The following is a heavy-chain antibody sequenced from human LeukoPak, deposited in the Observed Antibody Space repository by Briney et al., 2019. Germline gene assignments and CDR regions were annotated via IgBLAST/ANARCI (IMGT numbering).Heavy chain of an antibody. D-gene: IGHD4-17*01. CDR2: MSSTGNNI. V-gene: IGHV3-21*01. CDR3: ARGLRRGDY. Sequence: GGSLRLSCAASGFTFTIYTMNWVRQAPGRGLEWVSSMSSTGNNIYYADSVKGRFTISRDNAKVSLYLELNSLRAEDTAVYYCARGLRRGDYWGQGTLVTVSS. CDR1: GFTFTIYT. J-gene: IGHJ4*02.